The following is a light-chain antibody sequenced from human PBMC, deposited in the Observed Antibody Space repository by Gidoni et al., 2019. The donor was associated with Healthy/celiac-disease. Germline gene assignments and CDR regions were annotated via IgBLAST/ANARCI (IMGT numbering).Light chain of an antibody. Sequence: ELVLTQSPGTLSLSPGERATLSCRASQSISSSYLAWYQQKPGQAHRLLIYGASSRATGIPDRFSGSGSGTDFTRTISRLEPEDFAVYYCQQYGSSLLTFGGGTKVEIK. V-gene: IGKV3-20*01. CDR2: GAS. CDR1: QSISSSY. J-gene: IGKJ4*01. CDR3: QQYGSSLLT.